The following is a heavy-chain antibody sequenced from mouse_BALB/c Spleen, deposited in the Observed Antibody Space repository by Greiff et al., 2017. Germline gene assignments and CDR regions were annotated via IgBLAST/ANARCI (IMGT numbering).Heavy chain of an antibody. CDR2: IRLKSNNYAT. V-gene: IGHV6-6*02. Sequence: EVMLVESGGGLVQPGGSMKLSCVASGFTFSNYWMNWVRQSPEKGLEWVAEIRLKSNNYATHYAESVKGRFTISRDDSKSSVYLQMNNLRAEDTGIYYCIVNYLYAMDYWGQGTSVTVSS. D-gene: IGHD5-5*01. CDR1: GFTFSNYW. CDR3: IVNYLYAMDY. J-gene: IGHJ4*01.